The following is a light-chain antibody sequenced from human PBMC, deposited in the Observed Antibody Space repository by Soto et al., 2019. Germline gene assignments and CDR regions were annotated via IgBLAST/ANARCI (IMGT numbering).Light chain of an antibody. CDR1: QSISCY. V-gene: IGKV1-39*01. Sequence: DIQMTQSPSSLSASVGDRVTITCRARQSISCYLNWYQQKPGKAPKLLIYAASSLQSGVPSRFSGSRSGTEFAITITILQPDDFATYYCQQSYSTPHTFGGGTKVEIK. CDR2: AAS. CDR3: QQSYSTPHT. J-gene: IGKJ4*01.